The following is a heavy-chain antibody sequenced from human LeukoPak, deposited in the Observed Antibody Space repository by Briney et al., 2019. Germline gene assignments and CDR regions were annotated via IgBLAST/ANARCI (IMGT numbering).Heavy chain of an antibody. J-gene: IGHJ4*02. D-gene: IGHD2-15*01. V-gene: IGHV3-7*01. CDR2: IKQDGSEK. CDR3: ARVSRGIAANLCFDY. Sequence: PGGSLGLSCAASGFTFSDYWMGWVRQAPGKGLEWVANIKQDGSEKYSVDSVKGRFTISRDNAKNSLYLQMDSLRAEDMALYYCARVSRGIAANLCFDYWGQGTLVTVSS. CDR1: GFTFSDYW.